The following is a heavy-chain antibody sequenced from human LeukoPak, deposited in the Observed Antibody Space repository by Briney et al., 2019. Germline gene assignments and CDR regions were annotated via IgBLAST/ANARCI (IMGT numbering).Heavy chain of an antibody. CDR1: RFTLSSYW. D-gene: IGHD1-14*01. CDR2: INTDGSST. V-gene: IGHV3-74*01. Sequence: AGGSLRLSCAASRFTLSSYWMLWVRQAPGKGLVWVSRINTDGSSTNYADSVKGRFTISRDNAMNTLYLQMNNLRAEDTAVYYCASRTGVYWGQGTLVSVSS. J-gene: IGHJ4*02. CDR3: ASRTGVY.